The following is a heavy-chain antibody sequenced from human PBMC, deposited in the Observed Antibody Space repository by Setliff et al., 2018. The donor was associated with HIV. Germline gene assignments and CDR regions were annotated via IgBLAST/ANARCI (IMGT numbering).Heavy chain of an antibody. D-gene: IGHD2-2*01. CDR2: MSFDGSTT. V-gene: IGHV3-74*01. J-gene: IGHJ4*02. CDR3: ARGGAXFAMPHEY. CDR1: GFSFSNYW. Sequence: PGGSLRLSCAASGFSFSNYWMHWVRQAPGKGLVWXSRMSFDGSTTNYADSVKGRFTISRDNAKNAVYLQMNSLRAEDTAVYYCARGGAXFAMPHEYWGQGTLVTVSS.